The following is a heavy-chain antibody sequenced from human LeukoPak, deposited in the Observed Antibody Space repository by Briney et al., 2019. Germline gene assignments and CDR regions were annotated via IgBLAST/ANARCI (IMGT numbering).Heavy chain of an antibody. V-gene: IGHV3-33*08. CDR1: GFTFSSYA. J-gene: IGHJ4*02. CDR3: ARDRGYYDSSGYYGY. CDR2: IWYDGSNK. Sequence: GGSLRLSCAASGFTFSSYAMSWVRQAPGKGLEWVAVIWYDGSNKYYADSVKGRFTISRDNSKNTLYLQMNSLRAEDTAVYYCARDRGYYDSSGYYGYWGQGTLVTVSS. D-gene: IGHD3-22*01.